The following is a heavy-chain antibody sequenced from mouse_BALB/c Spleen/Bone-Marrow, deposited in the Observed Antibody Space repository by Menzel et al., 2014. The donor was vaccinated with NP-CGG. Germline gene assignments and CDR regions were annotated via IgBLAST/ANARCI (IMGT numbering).Heavy chain of an antibody. J-gene: IGHJ2*01. CDR2: ISYSGSS. Sequence: EVKLQESGPGLVKPSQSLSLPCTVTGYSITSDYAWNWIRQFPGNKLEWMGYISYSGSSSYNPSLESRISITRDTSKTQFFLQLHSVTTEDTATYYCARYDYDVGYFDYWGQGTTLTVSS. D-gene: IGHD2-4*01. V-gene: IGHV3-2*02. CDR1: GYSITSDYA. CDR3: ARYDYDVGYFDY.